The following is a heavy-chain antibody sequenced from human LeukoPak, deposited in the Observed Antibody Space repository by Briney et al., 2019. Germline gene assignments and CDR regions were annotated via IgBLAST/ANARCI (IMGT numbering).Heavy chain of an antibody. CDR2: INPKSGGT. Sequence: GASVKVSCKASGGTFSSYAISWVRQAPGQGLEWMGCINPKSGGTNYAQKFQGRVTMTRDTSISTAYMELSRLRSDDTALYYCASGGIVVIIEAGTDYFDYWGQGTLVTVSS. J-gene: IGHJ4*02. CDR1: GGTFSSYA. V-gene: IGHV1-2*02. CDR3: ASGGIVVIIEAGTDYFDY. D-gene: IGHD3-22*01.